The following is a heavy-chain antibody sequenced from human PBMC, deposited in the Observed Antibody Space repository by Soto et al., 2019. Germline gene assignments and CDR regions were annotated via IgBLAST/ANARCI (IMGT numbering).Heavy chain of an antibody. CDR3: ARFIQGDIVVDGVYYYYGMDV. J-gene: IGHJ6*02. D-gene: IGHD2-15*01. CDR2: IIPIFGTA. CDR1: GGTFSSYA. V-gene: IGHV1-69*13. Sequence: GASVKVSCKASGGTFSSYAISWVRQAPGQGLEWMGGIIPIFGTANYAQKFQGRVTITADESTSTAYMELSSLRSEDTAVYYCARFIQGDIVVDGVYYYYGMDVWGQGTTVTVSS.